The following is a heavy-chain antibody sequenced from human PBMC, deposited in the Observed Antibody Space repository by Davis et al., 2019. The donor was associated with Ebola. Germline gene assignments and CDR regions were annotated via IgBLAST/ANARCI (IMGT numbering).Heavy chain of an antibody. J-gene: IGHJ5*02. CDR1: GFVFRSYV. D-gene: IGHD3-9*01. V-gene: IGHV3-20*01. CDR3: ARVNAVTGYSRFDP. CDR2: THGTSGDT. Sequence: GGSLRLSCAASGFVFRSYVMSWVRRAPGKGLEWVSTHGTSGDTYYADSVKGRFTISRDNAKNSLYLQMNSLRDEDTALYHCARVNAVTGYSRFDPWGQGTLVTVSS.